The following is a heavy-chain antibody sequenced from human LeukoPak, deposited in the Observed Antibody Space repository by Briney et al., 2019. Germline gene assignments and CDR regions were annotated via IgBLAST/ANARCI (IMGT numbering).Heavy chain of an antibody. CDR2: INPNSGGT. CDR3: ARVVHRLSSGYYYVPGYYYYYYMDV. Sequence: ASVKVSCKASGYTFIGYYIHWARQAPGQGLEWMGWINPNSGGTNYAQKFQGRVTMTRDTSISTAYMELSRLRSDDTAVYYCARVVHRLSSGYYYVPGYYYYYYMDVWGKGTTVTISS. V-gene: IGHV1-2*02. J-gene: IGHJ6*03. D-gene: IGHD3-22*01. CDR1: GYTFIGYY.